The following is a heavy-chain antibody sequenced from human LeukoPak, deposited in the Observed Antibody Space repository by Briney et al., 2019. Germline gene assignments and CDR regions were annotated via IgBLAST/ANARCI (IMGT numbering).Heavy chain of an antibody. CDR2: IYYSGST. D-gene: IGHD3-9*01. V-gene: IGHV4-59*08. Sequence: SETLSLTCTVSGGSISSYYWSWIRQPPGKGLEWIGYIYYSGSTNHNPSLKSRVTISVDTSKNQFSLKLTSMTAADTAVYYCARGVRWADTFTGYYLSGFDHWGQGTLVPVSS. CDR3: ARGVRWADTFTGYYLSGFDH. CDR1: GGSISSYY. J-gene: IGHJ4*02.